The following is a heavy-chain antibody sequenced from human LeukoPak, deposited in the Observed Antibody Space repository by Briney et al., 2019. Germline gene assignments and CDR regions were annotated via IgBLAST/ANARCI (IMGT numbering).Heavy chain of an antibody. J-gene: IGHJ3*02. CDR2: ISWNSGSI. CDR1: GFTFDDYA. Sequence: PGRSLRLSCAASGFTFDDYAMHWVRQAPGKGLEWVSGISWNSGSIGYADSVKGRFTISRDNAKNSLYLQMNSLRAEDTAVYYCASGEVLYCSSTSCYTNAFDIWGQGTMVTVSS. D-gene: IGHD2-2*02. V-gene: IGHV3-9*01. CDR3: ASGEVLYCSSTSCYTNAFDI.